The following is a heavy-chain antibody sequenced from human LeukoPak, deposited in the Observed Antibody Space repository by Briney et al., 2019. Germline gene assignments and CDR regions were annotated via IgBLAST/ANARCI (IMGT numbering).Heavy chain of an antibody. CDR3: ATSMLRFLEWLSPSYYYYMDV. V-gene: IGHV3-23*01. CDR2: ISGSGGST. CDR1: GFTFSSYA. Sequence: GGSLRLSCAASGFTFSSYAMSWVRHAAGKGLEWVSAISGSGGSTYYADSVKGRFTISRDNSKNTLYLQMNSLRAEDTAVYYCATSMLRFLEWLSPSYYYYMDVWGKGTTVTVSS. D-gene: IGHD3-3*01. J-gene: IGHJ6*03.